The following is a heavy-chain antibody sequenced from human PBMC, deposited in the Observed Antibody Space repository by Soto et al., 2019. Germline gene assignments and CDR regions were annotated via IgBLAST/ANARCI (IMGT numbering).Heavy chain of an antibody. D-gene: IGHD4-17*01. CDR3: AREHGDYVDWFDP. CDR1: GGTFSSYT. V-gene: IGHV1-69*08. CDR2: IIPILGIA. J-gene: IGHJ5*02. Sequence: QVQLVQSGAEVKKPGSSVKVSCKASGGTFSSYTISWVRQAPGQGLEWMGRIIPILGIANYAQKFQGRVTITADKSTSTAYMELSSLRSEDTAVYYCAREHGDYVDWFDPWGQGTLVTVSS.